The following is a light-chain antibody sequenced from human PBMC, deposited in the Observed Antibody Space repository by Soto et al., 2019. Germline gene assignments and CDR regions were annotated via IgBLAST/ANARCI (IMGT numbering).Light chain of an antibody. Sequence: EIVMTQSPATLSVSPGERATLSCRASQSVGTNLAWYQQKPGQAPRLLIYGASTRVSGIPARFSGSGSGTEFTLTITSRQSEDFAVYYCQQYHNWPPYTFGQGTKLEIK. CDR3: QQYHNWPPYT. CDR1: QSVGTN. CDR2: GAS. V-gene: IGKV3-15*01. J-gene: IGKJ2*01.